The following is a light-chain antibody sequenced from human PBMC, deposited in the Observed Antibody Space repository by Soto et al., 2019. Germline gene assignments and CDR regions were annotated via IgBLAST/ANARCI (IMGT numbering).Light chain of an antibody. V-gene: IGKV2-28*01. CDR1: QSLLHSNGYNY. CDR2: WGS. CDR3: MHALHTLMYT. J-gene: IGKJ2*01. Sequence: DMVMTQSPLSLPVTPGEPASISCRSSQSLLHSNGYNYLDWYLQKPGQSPQLLIYWGSNRASGVPDRFSGSGSGTDFTLKISRVEAEDVGVYYCMHALHTLMYTFGQGTKLEIK.